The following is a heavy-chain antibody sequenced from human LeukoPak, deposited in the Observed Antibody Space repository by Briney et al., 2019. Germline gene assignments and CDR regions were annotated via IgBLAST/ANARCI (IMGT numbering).Heavy chain of an antibody. Sequence: PSETLSLTCAVYGASFSDYYWSFIRQPPGKGLEWIGSIFYSGTTYYNPSLKSRVTISVDTSKNQFSLNLTSVTATDTALYYCASQHYYDLPGGAFDIWGQGTMVTVSS. CDR3: ASQHYYDLPGGAFDI. D-gene: IGHD3-3*01. CDR1: GASFSDYY. CDR2: IFYSGTT. V-gene: IGHV4-34*12. J-gene: IGHJ3*02.